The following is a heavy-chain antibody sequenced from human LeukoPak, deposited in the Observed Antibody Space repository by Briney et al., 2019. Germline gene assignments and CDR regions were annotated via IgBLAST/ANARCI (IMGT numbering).Heavy chain of an antibody. CDR1: EFTFSNYA. CDR2: IWSDGTKK. D-gene: IGHD3-10*01. V-gene: IGHV3-33*08. J-gene: IGHJ2*01. CDR3: ERDSDASGKHWYFDL. Sequence: AGGSLRLSCAASEFTFSNYAMNWVRQAPGKGLEWVADIWSDGTKKYYADSVRGRFTISRDTSENTVYLQMNSLGDEDTAVYYWERDSDASGKHWYFDLWGRGTLVTVSS.